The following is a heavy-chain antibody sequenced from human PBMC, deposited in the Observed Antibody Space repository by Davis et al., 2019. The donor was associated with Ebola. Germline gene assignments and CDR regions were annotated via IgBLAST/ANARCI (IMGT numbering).Heavy chain of an antibody. J-gene: IGHJ4*02. CDR3: ARAQFPTTSDH. CDR1: GYTFTSYG. Sequence: ASVKVSCKASGYTFTSYGITWARHAPGQGLEWMGWINPHNGNTNYAQNVQGRVTMTTDTSTSTAYMEVGILRSDDTAVYYCARAQFPTTSDHWGQGTLVTVSS. V-gene: IGHV1-18*04. D-gene: IGHD1-1*01. CDR2: INPHNGNT.